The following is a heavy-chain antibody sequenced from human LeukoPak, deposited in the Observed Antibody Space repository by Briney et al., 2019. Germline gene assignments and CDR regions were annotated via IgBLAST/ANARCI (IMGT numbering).Heavy chain of an antibody. D-gene: IGHD3-3*01. CDR2: INPNSGGT. J-gene: IGHJ4*02. CDR3: ARGPVFGVVILDY. V-gene: IGHV1-2*02. CDR1: GYTFTGYY. Sequence: GASVKVSCKASGYTFTGYYMHWVRQAPGQGLEWMGWINPNSGGTNYAQKFQGRVTMTRDTSISTAYMELSRLRSDDTAVYHCARGPVFGVVILDYWGQGTLVTVSS.